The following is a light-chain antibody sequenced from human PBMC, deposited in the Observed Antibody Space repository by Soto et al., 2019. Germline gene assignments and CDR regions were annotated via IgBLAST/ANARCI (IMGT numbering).Light chain of an antibody. CDR1: SSNIGSNS. CDR2: DNH. Sequence: QSVLTQPLSASGTPGQRVTISCSGSSSNIGSNSVNWYQQLPGTAPKVVIYDNHQRPSGVPDRFSGSKSGTSASLGISGLQPEDEANYYCASWDNSLNGLVFGGGTKVTVL. CDR3: ASWDNSLNGLV. V-gene: IGLV1-44*01. J-gene: IGLJ3*02.